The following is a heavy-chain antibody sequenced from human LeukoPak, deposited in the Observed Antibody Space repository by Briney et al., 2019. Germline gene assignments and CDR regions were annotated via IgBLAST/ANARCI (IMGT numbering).Heavy chain of an antibody. CDR3: ARGAGYYGSGSLDWLDP. D-gene: IGHD3-10*01. V-gene: IGHV3-48*04. J-gene: IGHJ5*02. CDR1: GFTFNTYS. CDR2: ISRASDTI. Sequence: GGSLRLSCAASGFTFNTYSMNWVRQAPGKGLEWVSYISRASDTIYYADSVRGRFTISRDNAKNSLYLQMSSLRAEDTAVYYCARGAGYYGSGSLDWLDPWGQGTLVTVSA.